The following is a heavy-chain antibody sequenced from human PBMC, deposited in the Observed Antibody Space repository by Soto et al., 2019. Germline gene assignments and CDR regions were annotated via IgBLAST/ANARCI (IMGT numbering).Heavy chain of an antibody. J-gene: IGHJ4*02. Sequence: QVHLVESGGGVVQPGRSLRLSCAASGFTFSTYGMHWVRQAPGKGLEWVALIWNHGREASYADSVKGRFTISRDNSKNTLLLQMNSLRAGDTAVYYWVRSPWLVGDVTSFDYWGQGSLVTVSS. V-gene: IGHV3-33*01. D-gene: IGHD6-19*01. CDR2: IWNHGREA. CDR3: VRSPWLVGDVTSFDY. CDR1: GFTFSTYG.